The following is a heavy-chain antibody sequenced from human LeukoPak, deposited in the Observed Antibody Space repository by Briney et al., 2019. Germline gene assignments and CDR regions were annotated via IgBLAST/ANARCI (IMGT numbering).Heavy chain of an antibody. Sequence: SETLSLTCTVSGGSISSYYWSWIRQPAGKGLEWIGRIYTSGSTNYNPSLKSRVTMSVDTSKNQFSLKLSSVTAADTAVYYCARGLSFSVYEGFDPWGQGTLVTVSS. D-gene: IGHD2/OR15-2a*01. CDR3: ARGLSFSVYEGFDP. CDR1: GGSISSYY. J-gene: IGHJ5*02. CDR2: IYTSGST. V-gene: IGHV4-4*07.